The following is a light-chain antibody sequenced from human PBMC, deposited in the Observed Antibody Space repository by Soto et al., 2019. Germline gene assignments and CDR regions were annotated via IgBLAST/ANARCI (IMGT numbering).Light chain of an antibody. CDR2: GAS. J-gene: IGKJ1*01. CDR3: QQYGSSGT. V-gene: IGKV3-20*01. Sequence: EIVLTQSPGTLSLSPGERATLSCRASQSASNNYLAWYQQKPGQAPRLLIYGASNRATGIPDRFSGSGSGTDFTLTISRLEPEDFAVYYCQQYGSSGTFGQGTQVDIK. CDR1: QSASNNY.